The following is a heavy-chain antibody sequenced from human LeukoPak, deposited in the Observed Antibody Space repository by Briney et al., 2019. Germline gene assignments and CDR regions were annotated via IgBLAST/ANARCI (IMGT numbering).Heavy chain of an antibody. V-gene: IGHV5-51*01. CDR1: GYSFTSYW. CDR3: ARTPGRPELANFDY. CDR2: IYPDDSDT. Sequence: GESPKISCKGSGYSFTSYWIGWVRQMPGKGLEWMGIIYPDDSDTRYSPSFQGQVTISADKSINTAYLWWSSLKASDTAMYYCARTPGRPELANFDYWGQGTLVTVSS. J-gene: IGHJ4*02. D-gene: IGHD1-1*01.